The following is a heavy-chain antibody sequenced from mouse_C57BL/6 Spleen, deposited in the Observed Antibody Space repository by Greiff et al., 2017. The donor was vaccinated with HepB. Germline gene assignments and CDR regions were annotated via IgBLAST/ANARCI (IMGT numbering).Heavy chain of an antibody. CDR1: GYSFTDYN. CDR3: ARVRITTADY. J-gene: IGHJ2*01. V-gene: IGHV1-39*01. Sequence: EVKLMESGPELVKPGASVKISCKASGYSFTDYNMNWVKQSNGKSLEWIGVINPNYGTTSYNKKFKGKATLTVDQSSSTAYMQLNSLTSEDSAVYCCARVRITTADYWGQGTTLTVSS. CDR2: INPNYGTT. D-gene: IGHD1-2*01.